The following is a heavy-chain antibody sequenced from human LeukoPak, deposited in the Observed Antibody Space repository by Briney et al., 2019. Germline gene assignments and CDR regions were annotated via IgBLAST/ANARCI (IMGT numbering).Heavy chain of an antibody. V-gene: IGHV3-30-3*01. CDR3: ARDGDTSQWASFDY. J-gene: IGHJ4*02. CDR2: ISYDGSNK. D-gene: IGHD2-2*01. Sequence: GGSLRLSCAASGFTFRTYAMHWVRQAPGKGLEWVAVISYDGSNKYYADSVKGRFTISRDNSKNTLYLEMNSLRAEDTAMYYCARDGDTSQWASFDYWGQGTLVTVSS. CDR1: GFTFRTYA.